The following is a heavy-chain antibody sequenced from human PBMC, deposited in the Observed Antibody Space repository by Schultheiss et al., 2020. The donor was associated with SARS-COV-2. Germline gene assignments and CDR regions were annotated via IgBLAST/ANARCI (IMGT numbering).Heavy chain of an antibody. D-gene: IGHD3-16*02. CDR2: ISSSGSTI. CDR3: ARRYESYRLNDAFDI. CDR1: GFTFSSYE. Sequence: GESLKISCAASGFTFSSYEMNWVRQAPGKGLEWVSYISSSGSTIYYADSVKGRFTISRDNAKNSLYLQMNSLRAEDTAVYYCARRYESYRLNDAFDIWGQGTMVTVSS. V-gene: IGHV3-48*03. J-gene: IGHJ3*02.